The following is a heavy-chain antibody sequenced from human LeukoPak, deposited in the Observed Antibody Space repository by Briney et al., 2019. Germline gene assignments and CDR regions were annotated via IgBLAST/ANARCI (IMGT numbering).Heavy chain of an antibody. CDR1: GGSFSGYY. CDR3: ARGGYYDSSGYYYVLDY. D-gene: IGHD3-22*01. Sequence: PSETLSLTCAVYGGSFSGYYWSWIRQPPGKGLEWIGEINHSGSTNYNPSLKSRVTISVDTSKNQFSLKLSSVTAADTAVYYCARGGYYDSSGYYYVLDYWGQGTLVTVSS. V-gene: IGHV4-34*01. J-gene: IGHJ4*02. CDR2: INHSGST.